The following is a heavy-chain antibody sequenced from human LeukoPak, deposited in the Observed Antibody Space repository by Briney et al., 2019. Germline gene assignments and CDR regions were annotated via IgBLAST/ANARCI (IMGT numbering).Heavy chain of an antibody. Sequence: GESLKISCKGSGYSFTSYWIGWVRQMPGKGLEWMGIIYPGDSDTRYSPSFQGQVTISADKSISTAYLQWSSLKASDTAMYYCARSDITMVRGVIYRDYGMDVWGQGTTVTVSS. V-gene: IGHV5-51*01. CDR3: ARSDITMVRGVIYRDYGMDV. CDR2: IYPGDSDT. J-gene: IGHJ6*02. CDR1: GYSFTSYW. D-gene: IGHD3-10*01.